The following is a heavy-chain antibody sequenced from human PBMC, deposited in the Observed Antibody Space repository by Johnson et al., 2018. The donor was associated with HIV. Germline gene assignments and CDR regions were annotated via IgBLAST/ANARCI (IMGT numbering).Heavy chain of an antibody. V-gene: IGHV3-66*01. CDR1: GFTVSSNY. D-gene: IGHD5-24*01. Sequence: VQLVESGGGLVQPGGSLRLSCAASGFTVSSNYMNWVRQAPGKGLDWVSLIYSGDSTYYADSVKGRFSISRDNSKNTLYLKMNSLRAEDTAVYYCAREVERGLGFDIWGQGTMVTVSS. CDR2: IYSGDST. CDR3: AREVERGLGFDI. J-gene: IGHJ3*02.